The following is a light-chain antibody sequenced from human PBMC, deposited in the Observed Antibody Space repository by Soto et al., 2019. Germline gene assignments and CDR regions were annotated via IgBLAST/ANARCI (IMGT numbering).Light chain of an antibody. J-gene: IGKJ4*01. CDR3: QQSYSAPPLT. V-gene: IGKV1-39*01. CDR2: GAS. Sequence: DLQMTQSPSSLSASVGDRVTITCRASQNIDIFLNWYHQKPGRAPNLLIYGASTLQNGVPSRFSGIGSGTDFSLTISSLQPEDFGTYYCQQSYSAPPLTFGAGTKVDIK. CDR1: QNIDIF.